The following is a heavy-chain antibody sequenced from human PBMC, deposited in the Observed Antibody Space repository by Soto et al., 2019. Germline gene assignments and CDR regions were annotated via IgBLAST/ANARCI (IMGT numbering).Heavy chain of an antibody. J-gene: IGHJ4*02. V-gene: IGHV3-33*08. D-gene: IGHD6-6*01. Sequence: GGSLRLSCAASGFTFSSYGMHWVRQAPGKGLEWVAVIWYDGSNKYYADSVKGRFTISRDNSKNTLYLQMNSLRAEDTAVYYCPRVSRGSSSSAGSFDYWGQGTLVTVSS. CDR1: GFTFSSYG. CDR3: PRVSRGSSSSAGSFDY. CDR2: IWYDGSNK.